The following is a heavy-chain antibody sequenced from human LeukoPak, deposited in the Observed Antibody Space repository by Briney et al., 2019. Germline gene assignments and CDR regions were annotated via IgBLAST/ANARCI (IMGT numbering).Heavy chain of an antibody. D-gene: IGHD1-26*01. V-gene: IGHV3-23*01. Sequence: GGSLRLSCAASGFTSSSYAMSWVRQAPGTGLEWVSTISGSGGSTYYADSVKGRFTISRDNSKNTLYLQMNSLRAGDTAVYYCAKSKEHWEDDAWDLGCQGTMVTV. J-gene: IGHJ3*01. CDR3: AKSKEHWEDDAWDL. CDR2: ISGSGGST. CDR1: GFTSSSYA.